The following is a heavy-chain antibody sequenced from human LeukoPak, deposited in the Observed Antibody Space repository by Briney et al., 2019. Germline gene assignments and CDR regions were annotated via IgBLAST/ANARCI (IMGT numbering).Heavy chain of an antibody. J-gene: IGHJ4*02. V-gene: IGHV1-46*01. Sequence: ASVKVSCKASGYTFTGYYMHWVRQAPGQGLEWMGWINPSGGSTSYAQKFQGRVTMTRDTSTSTVYMELSSLRSEDTAVYYCARAPVHYYDSSGYYYYFDYWGQGTLVTVSS. CDR1: GYTFTGYY. CDR3: ARAPVHYYDSSGYYYYFDY. D-gene: IGHD3-22*01. CDR2: INPSGGST.